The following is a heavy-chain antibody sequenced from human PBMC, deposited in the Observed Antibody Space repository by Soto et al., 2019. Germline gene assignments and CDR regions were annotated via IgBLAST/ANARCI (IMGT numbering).Heavy chain of an antibody. Sequence: EVQLVESGGGLVQPGGSLKLSCAASGFTFSDTAMHWVRQASGKGLEWVARIRSKAKSFATGYAESVKGRFTISRDDSENTAYLQMNSLKTDDTAMYYCTTLGEWGSYSGYWGQGTLVTVSS. CDR1: GFTFSDTA. J-gene: IGHJ4*02. D-gene: IGHD1-26*01. CDR2: IRSKAKSFAT. V-gene: IGHV3-73*02. CDR3: TTLGEWGSYSGY.